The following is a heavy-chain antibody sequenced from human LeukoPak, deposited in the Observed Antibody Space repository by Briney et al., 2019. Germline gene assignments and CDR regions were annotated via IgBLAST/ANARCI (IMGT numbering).Heavy chain of an antibody. J-gene: IGHJ4*02. CDR2: IYHSGST. V-gene: IGHV4-30-2*01. Sequence: PSQTLSLTCTVSGGSISSGGYYWSWIRQPPGKGLEWIGYIYHSGSTYYNPSLKSRVTISVDRSKNQFSLKLSSVTAADTAVYYCARVNDFWSGYYLDYWGQGTLVTVSS. CDR1: GGSISSGGYY. D-gene: IGHD3-3*01. CDR3: ARVNDFWSGYYLDY.